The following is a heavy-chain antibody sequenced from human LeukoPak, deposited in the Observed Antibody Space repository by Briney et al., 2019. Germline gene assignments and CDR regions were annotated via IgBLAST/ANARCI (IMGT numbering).Heavy chain of an antibody. V-gene: IGHV3-23*01. Sequence: PGGSPRLSCAASGFTFSSYAMSWVRQAPGKGLEWVSAISGSGGSTYYADSVKGRFTISRDNSKNTLYLQMNSLRAEDTAVYYCAKPYDSSGYPPDAFDIWGQGTMVTVSS. CDR2: ISGSGGST. CDR1: GFTFSSYA. D-gene: IGHD3-22*01. J-gene: IGHJ3*02. CDR3: AKPYDSSGYPPDAFDI.